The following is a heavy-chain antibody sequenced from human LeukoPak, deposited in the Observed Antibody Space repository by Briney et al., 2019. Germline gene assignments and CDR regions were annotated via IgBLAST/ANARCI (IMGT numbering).Heavy chain of an antibody. CDR2: ISGAGHGT. V-gene: IGHV3-23*01. Sequence: GGSLRLSCAVSGFTLSSYAMSWVRQAPGKGLEWVSTISGAGHGTYYADSVKGRFTISRDNSKNTLYLQMNSLRAEDTAVYYCAKERGYSYGYVGFDYWGQGTLVTVSS. J-gene: IGHJ4*02. CDR3: AKERGYSYGYVGFDY. CDR1: GFTLSSYA. D-gene: IGHD5-18*01.